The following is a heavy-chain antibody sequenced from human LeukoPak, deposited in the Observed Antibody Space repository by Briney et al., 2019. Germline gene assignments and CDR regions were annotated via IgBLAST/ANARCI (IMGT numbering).Heavy chain of an antibody. Sequence: SETLSLTCTVSGGSISSYYWSWIRQPPGKGLEWIGYIYYSGSTNYNPSPKSRVTISVDTSKNQFSLKLSSVTAADTAVYYCAMTIVVVPAAILYFDYWGQGTLVTVSS. V-gene: IGHV4-59*01. D-gene: IGHD2-2*01. J-gene: IGHJ4*02. CDR3: AMTIVVVPAAILYFDY. CDR2: IYYSGST. CDR1: GGSISSYY.